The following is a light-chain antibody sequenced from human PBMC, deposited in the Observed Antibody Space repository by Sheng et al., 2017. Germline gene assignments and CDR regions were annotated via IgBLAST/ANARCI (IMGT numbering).Light chain of an antibody. CDR1: SSNIGNNY. CDR2: DDN. J-gene: IGLJ2*01. Sequence: QSVLTQPPSVSAAPGQKVTISCSGSSSNIGNNYVSWYQHLSGTAPKLLIYDDNERPSGISDRFSASKSGTSATLGITGLQTGDEADYYCGTWDSSLSAGIFGGGTKLTVL. V-gene: IGLV1-51*01. CDR3: GTWDSSLSAGI.